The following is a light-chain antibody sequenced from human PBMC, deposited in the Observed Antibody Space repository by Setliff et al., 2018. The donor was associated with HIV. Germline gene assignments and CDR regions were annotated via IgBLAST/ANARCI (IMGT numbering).Light chain of an antibody. Sequence: QSVLTQPASVSGSPGQSIAISCTGTDSDVGGYDYVSWYQQVPGKAPKVMIYEVSKRPSGVSHRFSGSKSGNTASLTISGLQAGDEADYYCCSYAGSYTYVFGTGTKVTVL. J-gene: IGLJ1*01. CDR3: CSYAGSYTYV. V-gene: IGLV2-14*01. CDR1: DSDVGGYDY. CDR2: EVS.